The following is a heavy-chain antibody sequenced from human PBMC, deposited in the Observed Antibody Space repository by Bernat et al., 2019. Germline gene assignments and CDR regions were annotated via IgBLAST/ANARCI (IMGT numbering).Heavy chain of an antibody. CDR3: ARGGGIVGVSALAY. CDR1: GFTFSSYA. CDR2: ISYDGSNK. J-gene: IGHJ4*02. D-gene: IGHD3-22*01. Sequence: QVQLVESGGGVVQPGRSLRLSCAASGFTFSSYAMHWVRQAPGKGLEWVAVISYDGSNKYYADSVKGRFTISRDNSKNTLYLQMNSLRAEDTAVYYCARGGGIVGVSALAYWGQGTLVTVSS. V-gene: IGHV3-30-3*01.